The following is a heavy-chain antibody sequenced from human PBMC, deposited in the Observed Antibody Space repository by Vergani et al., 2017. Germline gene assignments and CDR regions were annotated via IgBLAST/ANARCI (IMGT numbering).Heavy chain of an antibody. CDR1: GFTFSDYY. D-gene: IGHD3-22*01. V-gene: IGHV3-11*05. J-gene: IGHJ4*02. CDR3: ARGFQYYYDSSGYVDY. CDR2: ISSSSSYT. Sequence: QVQLVESGGGLVKPGGSLRLSCAASGFTFSDYYMSWIRQAPGKGLEWVSYISSSSSYTNYADSVKGRFTISRDNAKNSLYLQMNSLRAEDTALYYCARGFQYYYDSSGYVDYWGQGTLVTVSS.